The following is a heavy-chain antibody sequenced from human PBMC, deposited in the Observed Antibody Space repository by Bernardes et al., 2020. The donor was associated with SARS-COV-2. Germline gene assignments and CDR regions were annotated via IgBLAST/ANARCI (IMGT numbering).Heavy chain of an antibody. Sequence: VGSLLLSCAASGFTVRSTHMNWVRQAPGPGLAWVSVLFSGGPTHYADSVRGRFTISRDGSKNTLYLLMNSLRAEDTAVYYCARDRGLDGYSHFDFWGQGTLVTVSS. CDR1: GFTVRSTH. V-gene: IGHV3-53*01. CDR3: ARDRGLDGYSHFDF. CDR2: LFSGGPT. J-gene: IGHJ4*02. D-gene: IGHD5-18*01.